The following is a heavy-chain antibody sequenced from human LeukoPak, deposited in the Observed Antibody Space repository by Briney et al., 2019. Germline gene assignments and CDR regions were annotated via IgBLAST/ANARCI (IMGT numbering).Heavy chain of an antibody. J-gene: IGHJ4*02. CDR3: ARGSIVLMVYAIGGDFDY. CDR2: IYSGGST. CDR1: GFTVSSKY. D-gene: IGHD2-8*01. Sequence: GGSLRLSCAASGFTVSSKYMSWVRQAPGKGLEWVSVIYSGGSTDYADSVKGRFTISRDNSENTLHLQMNSLRAEDTAVYYCARGSIVLMVYAIGGDFDYWGQGTLVTVSS. V-gene: IGHV3-53*01.